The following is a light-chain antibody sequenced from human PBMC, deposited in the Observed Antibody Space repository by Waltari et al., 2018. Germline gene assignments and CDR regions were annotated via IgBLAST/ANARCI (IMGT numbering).Light chain of an antibody. CDR2: GAS. CDR3: QQYEIWPRT. Sequence: EILMTQSPVTLSVSPGERATLSCRASQSVSSNFAWYQQKPGRAPRLLIHGASTRATGVPARFSGSGSGTEFILTISSLQPEDVAVYYCQQYEIWPRTFGQGTKVEIK. V-gene: IGKV3-15*01. CDR1: QSVSSN. J-gene: IGKJ1*01.